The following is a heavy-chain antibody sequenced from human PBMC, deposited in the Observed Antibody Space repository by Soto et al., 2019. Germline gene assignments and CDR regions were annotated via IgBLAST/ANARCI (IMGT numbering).Heavy chain of an antibody. CDR1: GFTFSSYA. Sequence: GGSLRLSCAASGFTFSSYAMHWVRQAPGKGLEWVAVISYDGSNKYYADSVKGRFTISRDNSKNTLYLQMNSLRAEDTAVYYCARARSVGAPANNWFDPWGQGTLVTVSS. V-gene: IGHV3-30-3*01. CDR3: ARARSVGAPANNWFDP. CDR2: ISYDGSNK. J-gene: IGHJ5*02. D-gene: IGHD1-26*01.